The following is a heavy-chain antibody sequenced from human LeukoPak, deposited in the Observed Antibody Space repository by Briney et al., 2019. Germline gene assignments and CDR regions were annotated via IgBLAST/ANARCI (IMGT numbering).Heavy chain of an antibody. Sequence: GGSLRLSCAASGFTFSSYAMSWVRQAPGKGLEWVSAISGSGGSTYYADSVKGRFTISRDNSQNTLYQQMNSLRAEDTAVYYCAKRTGVTELHFDHWGQGTLVTISS. CDR3: AKRTGVTELHFDH. J-gene: IGHJ4*02. V-gene: IGHV3-23*01. CDR2: ISGSGGST. CDR1: GFTFSSYA. D-gene: IGHD1-7*01.